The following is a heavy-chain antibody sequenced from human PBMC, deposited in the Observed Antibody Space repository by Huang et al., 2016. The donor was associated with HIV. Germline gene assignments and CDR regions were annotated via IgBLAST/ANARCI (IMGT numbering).Heavy chain of an antibody. V-gene: IGHV3-21*06. CDR3: ARRYNWNYVAHGFDI. CDR2: ISGSSTYI. Sequence: EVQLVESGGGLVRPGGSLTLSCAASGFTFSDYSMSWVRQAPGKGLVGVANISGSSTYIDYADSVKGRFAISRDNAKNLLFLQMNSLRAEDTALYYCARRYNWNYVAHGFDIWGQGTMVTVSS. CDR1: GFTFSDYS. D-gene: IGHD1-7*01. J-gene: IGHJ3*02.